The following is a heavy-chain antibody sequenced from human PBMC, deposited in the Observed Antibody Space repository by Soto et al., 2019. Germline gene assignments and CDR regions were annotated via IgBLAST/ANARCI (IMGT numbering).Heavy chain of an antibody. J-gene: IGHJ4*02. CDR2: ISSNSATI. CDR1: GFIADDYA. D-gene: IGHD4-17*01. CDR3: VKDMKWGGMTTIHYFDS. V-gene: IGHV3-9*02. Sequence: EVQLVESGGGLVQPGRSLRLSCVASGFIADDYAMHWVRQAPGKGLEWVSGISSNSATINYADSVKGRFTIPRDNAKNSLFLQMNSLRPEDTAFYYCVKDMKWGGMTTIHYFDSWGQGTLVTVST.